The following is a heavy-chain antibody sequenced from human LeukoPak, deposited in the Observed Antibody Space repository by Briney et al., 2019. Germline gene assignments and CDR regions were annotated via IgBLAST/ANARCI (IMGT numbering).Heavy chain of an antibody. V-gene: IGHV1-2*02. CDR2: INPNSGGT. Sequence: ASVKVSCKASGYTFTSYDINWVRQAPGQGLEWMGWINPNSGGTNYAQKFQGRVTMTRDTSISTAYMELSRLRSDDTAVYYCARQRGYSYAWGQGTLVTVSS. J-gene: IGHJ5*02. CDR1: GYTFTSYD. D-gene: IGHD5-18*01. CDR3: ARQRGYSYA.